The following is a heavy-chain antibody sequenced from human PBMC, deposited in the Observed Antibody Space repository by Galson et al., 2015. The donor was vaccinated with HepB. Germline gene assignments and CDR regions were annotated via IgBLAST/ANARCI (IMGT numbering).Heavy chain of an antibody. CDR1: GDSVSSNSAA. D-gene: IGHD1-26*01. J-gene: IGHJ3*02. Sequence: CAISGDSVSSNSAAWNWIRQSPSRGLEWLGRTYYRSKWYNDYAVSVKSRITINPDTSKNQFSLQLNSVTPEDTAVYYCARNGKWARGWAFDIWGQGTMVTVSS. V-gene: IGHV6-1*01. CDR2: TYYRSKWYN. CDR3: ARNGKWARGWAFDI.